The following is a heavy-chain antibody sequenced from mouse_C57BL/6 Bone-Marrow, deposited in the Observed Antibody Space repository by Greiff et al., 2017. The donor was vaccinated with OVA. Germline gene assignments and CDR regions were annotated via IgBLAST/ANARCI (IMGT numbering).Heavy chain of an antibody. CDR2: IDPSDSYT. Sequence: QVQLQQPGAELVRPGTSVKLSCKASGYTFTSYWMHWVKQRPGQGLEWIGVIDPSDSYTNYNQKFKGKATLTVDTSSSTAYMQLSSLTSEDSAVYYCARSGGNYGYFDYGGQGTTLTVSS. V-gene: IGHV1-59*01. CDR1: GYTFTSYW. CDR3: ARSGGNYGYFDY. J-gene: IGHJ2*01. D-gene: IGHD2-1*01.